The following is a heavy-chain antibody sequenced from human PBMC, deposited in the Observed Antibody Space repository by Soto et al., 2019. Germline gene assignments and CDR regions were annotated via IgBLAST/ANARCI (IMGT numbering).Heavy chain of an antibody. CDR2: IWYDGSNK. J-gene: IGHJ4*02. V-gene: IGHV3-33*01. D-gene: IGHD2-21*02. Sequence: PGGSLRLSCAASGFTFNDYGMHWVRQAPGKGLEWVAVIWYDGSNKYYADSVKGRFTISRDNSKNTLYLQMNSLRAEDTAVYYCAREDYGGDSAFDYWGQGTLVTVSS. CDR3: AREDYGGDSAFDY. CDR1: GFTFNDYG.